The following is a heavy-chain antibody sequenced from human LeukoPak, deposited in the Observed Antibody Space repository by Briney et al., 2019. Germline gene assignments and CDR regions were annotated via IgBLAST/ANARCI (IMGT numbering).Heavy chain of an antibody. V-gene: IGHV4-34*01. D-gene: IGHD1-7*01. Sequence: TSETLSLTCTVSGGSISSYYWTWVRQPPGKGLEWIGEINHGGSTNYNPSLKSRVTISVDTSKNQFSLKLNSVTAADTAVYYCARGRITGTTCPMDVWGKGTAVTVSS. CDR2: INHGGST. CDR3: ARGRITGTTCPMDV. J-gene: IGHJ6*03. CDR1: GGSISSYY.